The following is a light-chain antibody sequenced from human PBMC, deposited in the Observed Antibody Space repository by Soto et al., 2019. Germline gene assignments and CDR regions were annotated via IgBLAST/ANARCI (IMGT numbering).Light chain of an antibody. V-gene: IGKV3-20*01. Sequence: GASATLYCRASQSVSNNYLAWYQQKPGQAPRLLIYGASNRATGIPDRFSGSGSGTDFTLTISRLEPEDFAVYYCQQYGSSGTFGQGTNV. J-gene: IGKJ1*01. CDR1: QSVSNNY. CDR2: GAS. CDR3: QQYGSSGT.